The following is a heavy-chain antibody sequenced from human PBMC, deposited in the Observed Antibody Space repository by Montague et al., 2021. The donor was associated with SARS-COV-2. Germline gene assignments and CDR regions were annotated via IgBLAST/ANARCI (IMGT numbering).Heavy chain of an antibody. D-gene: IGHD2-15*01. CDR1: GFSLSTSAMC. V-gene: IGHV2-70*01. CDR3: ARPDCSDGICRFDL. J-gene: IGHJ4*02. Sequence: PALVKPTQTLTLTCTFSGFSLSTSAMCVSWIHQPPGKALEWLALIDWDDDKYYSTSLKTRLTISNDTSKNQVVLTMTSMDPVDTATYYCARPDCSDGICRFDLWGQGTPVTVSS. CDR2: IDWDDDK.